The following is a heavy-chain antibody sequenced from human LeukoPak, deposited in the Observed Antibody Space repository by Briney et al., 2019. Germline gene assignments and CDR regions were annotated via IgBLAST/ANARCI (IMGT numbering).Heavy chain of an antibody. CDR3: AIGGFRNYFDY. J-gene: IGHJ4*02. CDR2: MHYSGTT. V-gene: IGHV4-31*03. Sequence: QTLSLTCTVSGGSLSRGGNYWTWVRQHPGRGLEWIGYMHYSGTTYYNPSLKSRVTISVDTSKDQFSLKLSSVTAADTAVYYCAIGGFRNYFDYWGQGTLVTVSS. CDR1: GGSLSRGGNY. D-gene: IGHD3-10*01.